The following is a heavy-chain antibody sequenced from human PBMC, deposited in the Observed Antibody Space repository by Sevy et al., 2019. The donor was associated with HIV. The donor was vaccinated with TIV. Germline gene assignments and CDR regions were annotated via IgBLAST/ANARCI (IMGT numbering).Heavy chain of an antibody. CDR1: GFTFSSYW. CDR3: ARGELWYGAGPVPYHYGMGV. CDR2: INSDGSST. J-gene: IGHJ6*02. D-gene: IGHD3-10*01. V-gene: IGHV3-74*01. Sequence: GGSLRLSCAASGFTFSSYWMHWVRQAPGKGLVWVSRINSDGSSTRYADSVKGRFTISRDNAKNTLYLQMNSLRAEDTAVYYCARGELWYGAGPVPYHYGMGVWGQGTTVSASS.